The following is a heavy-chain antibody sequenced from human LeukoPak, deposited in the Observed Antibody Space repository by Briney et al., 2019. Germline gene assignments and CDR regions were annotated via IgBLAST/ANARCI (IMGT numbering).Heavy chain of an antibody. CDR2: ISGSGGSGGGT. CDR1: GFAFSSYA. D-gene: IGHD6-13*01. V-gene: IGHV3-23*01. J-gene: IGHJ4*02. Sequence: QPGGSLRLSCAASGFAFSSYAMTWVRQAPGKGLEWVSTISGSGGSGGGTYYADSVKGRFTISRDNSKNTLFLQMNSLRAEDTALYYCAKEGYSSSWYLHFDYWGQGTLVTVSS. CDR3: AKEGYSSSWYLHFDY.